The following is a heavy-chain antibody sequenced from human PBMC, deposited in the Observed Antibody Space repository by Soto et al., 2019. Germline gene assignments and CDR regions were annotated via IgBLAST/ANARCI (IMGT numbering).Heavy chain of an antibody. CDR3: AKEFSSGYYGFDY. J-gene: IGHJ4*02. CDR1: GFTFSSYA. CDR2: ISGSGGST. V-gene: IGHV3-23*01. D-gene: IGHD3-22*01. Sequence: PGGSLRLSCAASGFTFSSYAMSWVRQAPGKGLEWVSAISGSGGSTSYVDSVKGRFTISRDNSKNPLYLQMNSLIPEVTSVYYCAKEFSSGYYGFDYWGQGTLVTVSS.